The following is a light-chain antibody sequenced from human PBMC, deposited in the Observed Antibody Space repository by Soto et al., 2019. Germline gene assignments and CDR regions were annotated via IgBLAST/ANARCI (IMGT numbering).Light chain of an antibody. CDR1: QSVSRY. V-gene: IGKV3-11*01. J-gene: IGKJ4*01. CDR2: DST. Sequence: EIVLTQSPATLSLSPGEAATLSCRTSQSVSRYLAWYQQKPGQAPGLVIYDSTDRATGHPARFSGSGSGTDFTLTINRLEPEDFAVYYCQQRNSWPLTFGGGTTVEIK. CDR3: QQRNSWPLT.